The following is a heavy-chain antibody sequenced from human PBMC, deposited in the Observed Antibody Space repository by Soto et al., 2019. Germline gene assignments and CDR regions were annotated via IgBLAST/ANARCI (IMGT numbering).Heavy chain of an antibody. Sequence: PSETLSLTCAVYGGSFSGYYWSWIRQPPGKGLEWIGEINHSGSTDYNPSLKSRVTISVDTSKNQFSLKLSSVTAADTAVYYCARAGYGAAGETPISRGYGIDVWGQGTTVTVSS. CDR1: GGSFSGYY. CDR2: INHSGST. D-gene: IGHD4-17*01. J-gene: IGHJ6*02. CDR3: ARAGYGAAGETPISRGYGIDV. V-gene: IGHV4-34*01.